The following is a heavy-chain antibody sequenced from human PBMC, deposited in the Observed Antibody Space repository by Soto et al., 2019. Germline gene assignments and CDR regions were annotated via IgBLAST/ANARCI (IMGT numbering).Heavy chain of an antibody. D-gene: IGHD2-8*01. J-gene: IGHJ6*02. Sequence: QVSLQESGPGLVRSSETLSLTCTVSNDSFTSYYWSWIRQSAGRGLEWIGRVHVTGNIHYNPSLRSRVTMSSDSSSSQFFLRLTSVTAADTAVYYCARDAKFRLSWYYYQGIDVWGPGTTVTVTS. CDR2: VHVTGNI. CDR1: NDSFTSYY. CDR3: ARDAKFRLSWYYYQGIDV. V-gene: IGHV4-4*07.